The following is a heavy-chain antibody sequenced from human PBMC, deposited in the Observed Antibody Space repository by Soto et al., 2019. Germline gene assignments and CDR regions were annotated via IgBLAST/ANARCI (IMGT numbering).Heavy chain of an antibody. CDR1: GYDFNTNW. D-gene: IGHD3-3*01. CDR3: ARLPRDCNKTSCYYADH. V-gene: IGHV5-51*01. Sequence: GESLKISCRGSGYDFNTNWFGWVRQLPERGLEWVGIMYPGDSDTRYNPSLQGHVTLSVDVTVSTAFLQWRSLETSDTGMYFCARLPRDCNKTSCYYADHWGQGTQVTVS. J-gene: IGHJ4*02. CDR2: MYPGDSDT.